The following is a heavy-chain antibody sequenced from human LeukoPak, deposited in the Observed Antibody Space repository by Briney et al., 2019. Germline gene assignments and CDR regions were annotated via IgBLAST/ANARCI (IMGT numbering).Heavy chain of an antibody. CDR2: IYHSGST. D-gene: IGHD4-17*01. CDR1: GYSISSGYY. Sequence: SETLSLTCTVSGYSISSGYYWGWIRQPPGKGLEWIGSIYHSGSTYHNPSLKSRVTISVDTSKNQFSLKLSSVTAADTAVYYCARESLYGVVDYWGQGTLVTVSS. CDR3: ARESLYGVVDY. J-gene: IGHJ4*02. V-gene: IGHV4-38-2*02.